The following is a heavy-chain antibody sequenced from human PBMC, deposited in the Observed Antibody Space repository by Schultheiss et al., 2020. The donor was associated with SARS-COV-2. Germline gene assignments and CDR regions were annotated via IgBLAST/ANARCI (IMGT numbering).Heavy chain of an antibody. CDR3: ASQRITMVQGVPYYYYGMDV. J-gene: IGHJ6*02. D-gene: IGHD3-10*01. CDR1: GYTFTSYG. CDR2: ISAYNGNT. Sequence: ASVKVSCKASGYTFTSYGISWVRQAPGQGLEWMGWISAYNGNTNYAQKLQGRVTMTRNTSISTAYMELSSLRSEDTAVYYCASQRITMVQGVPYYYYGMDVWGQGTTVTVSS. V-gene: IGHV1-18*01.